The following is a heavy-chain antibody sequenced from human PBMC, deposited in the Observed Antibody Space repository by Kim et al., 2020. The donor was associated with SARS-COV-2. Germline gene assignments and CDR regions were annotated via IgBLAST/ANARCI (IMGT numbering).Heavy chain of an antibody. CDR1: GGSISSYY. CDR2: IYYSGST. J-gene: IGHJ6*02. CDR3: ARAEGAVAAADYYYYYGMDV. V-gene: IGHV4-59*01. D-gene: IGHD6-19*01. Sequence: SETLSLTCTVSGGSISSYYWSWIRQPPGKGLEWIGYIYYSGSTNYNPSLKSRVTISVDTSKNQFSLKLSSVTAADTAVYYCARAEGAVAAADYYYYYGMDVWGQGTTVTVSS.